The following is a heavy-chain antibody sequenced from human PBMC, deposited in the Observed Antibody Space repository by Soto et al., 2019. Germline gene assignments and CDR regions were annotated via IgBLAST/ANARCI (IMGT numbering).Heavy chain of an antibody. V-gene: IGHV4-59*01. CDR3: AREVTSMVRGNWFDP. D-gene: IGHD3-10*01. CDR1: GGSISSYY. J-gene: IGHJ5*02. Sequence: LSLTCTVSGGSISSYYWSWIRQPPGKGLEWIGYIYYSGSTNYNPSLKSRVTISVDTSKNQFSLKLSSVTAADTAVYYCAREVTSMVRGNWFDPWGQGTLVT. CDR2: IYYSGST.